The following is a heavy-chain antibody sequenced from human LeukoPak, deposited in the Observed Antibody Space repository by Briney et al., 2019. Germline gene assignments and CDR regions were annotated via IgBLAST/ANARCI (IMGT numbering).Heavy chain of an antibody. D-gene: IGHD2-2*01. CDR1: GFTFSSYG. CDR2: ISYDGSNK. J-gene: IGHJ5*02. V-gene: IGHV3-30*18. Sequence: GGSLRLSCAASGFTFSSYGMHWVRQAPGKGLEWVAVISYDGSNKYYADSVKGRFTISRDNSKNTLYLQMNSLRADDTAVYYCAKVVAYCDSTSCYSWFDPWGQGTLVTVSS. CDR3: AKVVAYCDSTSCYSWFDP.